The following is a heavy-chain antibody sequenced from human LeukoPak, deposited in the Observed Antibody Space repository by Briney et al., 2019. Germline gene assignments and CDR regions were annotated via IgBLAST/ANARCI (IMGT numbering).Heavy chain of an antibody. CDR3: AKDRIIISFGDVSKH. CDR1: GFTFSSYA. J-gene: IGHJ1*01. D-gene: IGHD3-10*01. Sequence: GGSLRLSCAASGFTFSSYAMSWVRQAPGKGLEWVALISHDETTQHYADSVKGRFTISRDNSKNTLYLQMNNLRVDDTAVYYCAKDRIIISFGDVSKHWGQGTLVTVSS. CDR2: ISHDETTQ. V-gene: IGHV3-30*18.